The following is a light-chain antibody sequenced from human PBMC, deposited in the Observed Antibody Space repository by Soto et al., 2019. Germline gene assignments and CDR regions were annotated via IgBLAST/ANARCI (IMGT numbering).Light chain of an antibody. CDR3: QQYNSYWT. V-gene: IGKV1-5*01. Sequence: DIQMTQSPSTLSASVGDRVPITCRASQSISSWLAWYQQKPGKAPKLLIYDASSLESGVPSRFSGSGSGTEFTLTISSLQPDDFATYYCQQYNSYWTFCQGTKVDIK. CDR2: DAS. J-gene: IGKJ1*01. CDR1: QSISSW.